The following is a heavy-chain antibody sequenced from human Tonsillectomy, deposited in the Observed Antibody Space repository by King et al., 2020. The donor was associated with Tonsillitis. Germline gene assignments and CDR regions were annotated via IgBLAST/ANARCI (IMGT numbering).Heavy chain of an antibody. V-gene: IGHV3-33*08. D-gene: IGHD2-21*02. CDR1: GFTFSSYG. CDR2: IWYDGTNK. J-gene: IGHJ4*02. CDR3: ARDGWLGVTAYYFDY. Sequence: VQLVESGGGVVKPGRSLRLSCAASGFTFSSYGMHWVRQAPGKGLEWVAVIWYDGTNKYYADSVKGRFTISRDNSKNTLYLQMNSLRAEDTAVYYCARDGWLGVTAYYFDYWGQGTLVTVSS.